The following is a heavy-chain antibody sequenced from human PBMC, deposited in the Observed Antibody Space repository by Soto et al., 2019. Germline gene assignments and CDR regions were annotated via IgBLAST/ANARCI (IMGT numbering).Heavy chain of an antibody. D-gene: IGHD1-26*01. CDR1: GGSISSSSYY. CDR3: GSSGSYYFDY. CDR2: IYYSGST. J-gene: IGHJ4*02. V-gene: IGHV4-39*01. Sequence: PSETLSLTCTVSGGSISSSSYYWGWIRQPPGKGLEWIGSIYYSGSTYYNPSLKSRVTISVDTSKNQFSLKLSSVTAADTAVYYCGSSGSYYFDYWGQGTLVTVSS.